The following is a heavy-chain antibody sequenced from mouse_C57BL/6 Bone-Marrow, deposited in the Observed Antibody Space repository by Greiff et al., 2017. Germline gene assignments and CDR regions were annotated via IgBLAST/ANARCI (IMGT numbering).Heavy chain of an antibody. V-gene: IGHV5-6*01. CDR1: GFTFSSYG. J-gene: IGHJ4*01. CDR3: AREVYAMDY. Sequence: EVKLMESGGDLVKPGGSLKLSCAASGFTFSSYGMSWVRQTPDKRLEWVATISSGGSYTYYPDSVKGRFTISRDNAKNTLYLQMSSLKSEDTAMXYCAREVYAMDYWGQGTSGTVSS. D-gene: IGHD2-14*01. CDR2: ISSGGSYT.